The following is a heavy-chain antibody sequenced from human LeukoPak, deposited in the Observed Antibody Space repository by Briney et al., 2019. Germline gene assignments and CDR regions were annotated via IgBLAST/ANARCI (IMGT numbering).Heavy chain of an antibody. J-gene: IGHJ4*02. CDR2: INPNSGGT. V-gene: IGHV1-2*02. D-gene: IGHD6-19*01. CDR1: GYTFTGYY. CDR3: ARDKGGGWRAGFDY. Sequence: ASVTVSCKASGYTFTGYYMHWVRQAPGQGLEWMGWINPNSGGTNYAQKFQGRVTMTRDTSISTAYMELSRLRSDDTAVYYCARDKGGGWRAGFDYWGQGTLVTVSS.